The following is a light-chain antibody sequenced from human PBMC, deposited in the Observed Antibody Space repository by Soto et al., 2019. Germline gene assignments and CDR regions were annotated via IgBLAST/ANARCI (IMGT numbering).Light chain of an antibody. V-gene: IGKV3-15*01. CDR3: QQYNDWPFT. CDR2: GAS. CDR1: QSVSSN. J-gene: IGKJ3*01. Sequence: EIVMTQSPATLSVSPGERATLSCRASQSVSSNLAWYQQKPGQAPRLLLYGASTRATGIPVRFSGSGSGTEFTLTISSLQSEDFAVYYCQQYNDWPFTFGPGTKVDI.